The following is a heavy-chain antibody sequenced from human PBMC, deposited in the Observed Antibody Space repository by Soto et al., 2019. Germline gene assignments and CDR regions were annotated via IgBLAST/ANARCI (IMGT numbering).Heavy chain of an antibody. CDR1: GGTFSSYA. J-gene: IGHJ6*02. D-gene: IGHD4-4*01. CDR3: HCWYYSGYYYYGMDV. CDR2: IIPIFGTA. V-gene: IGHV1-69*13. Sequence: SVTVSCKASGGTFSSYAISWVRQAPGQGLEWMGGIIPIFGTANYAQKFQGRVTITADESTSTAYMELSSLRSEDTAVYYCHCWYYSGYYYYGMDVWGQGTTVTVSS.